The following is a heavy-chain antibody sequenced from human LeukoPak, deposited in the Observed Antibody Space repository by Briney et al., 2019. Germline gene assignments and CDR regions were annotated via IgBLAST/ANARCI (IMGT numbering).Heavy chain of an antibody. Sequence: ASVKVSCKASGYIIATYYIDWVRQAPGHGLEWMGRINPSGGSTNYARQFQDRVTMTSDTSTTTVYMELSSLRSEDSAFYFCASVSRYGYYLFDYWGQGTLVTVSS. CDR1: GYIIATYY. D-gene: IGHD5-24*01. CDR2: INPSGGST. J-gene: IGHJ4*02. CDR3: ASVSRYGYYLFDY. V-gene: IGHV1-46*01.